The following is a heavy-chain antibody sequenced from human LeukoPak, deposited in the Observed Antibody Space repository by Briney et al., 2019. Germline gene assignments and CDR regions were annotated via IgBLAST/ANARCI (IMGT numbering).Heavy chain of an antibody. CDR2: ISWNSGSI. V-gene: IGHV3-9*01. CDR3: AKGWDDDYGDYADY. J-gene: IGHJ4*02. D-gene: IGHD4-17*01. Sequence: PGRSLRLSCAASGFTFDDYAMHWVRQAPGKGQEWVSGISWNSGSIGYADSVKGRFTISGDNAKNSLYLQMNSLRAEDTALYYCAKGWDDDYGDYADYWGQGTLVTVSS. CDR1: GFTFDDYA.